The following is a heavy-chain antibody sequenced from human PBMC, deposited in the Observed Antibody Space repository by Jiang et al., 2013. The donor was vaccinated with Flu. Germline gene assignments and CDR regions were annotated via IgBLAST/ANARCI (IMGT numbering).Heavy chain of an antibody. Sequence: GAEVKKPGASVKVSCKASGYTFTAYYIHWVRQAPGQGLEWMGWINPNSGATDSAQKFQGRVTMTRDTSISTAYMELSRLTSDDSAVYYCARALGSGYYWGIFDYWGQGTLVTVSS. J-gene: IGHJ4*02. V-gene: IGHV1-2*02. CDR2: INPNSGAT. CDR3: ARALGSGYYWGIFDY. D-gene: IGHD3-22*01. CDR1: GYTFTAYY.